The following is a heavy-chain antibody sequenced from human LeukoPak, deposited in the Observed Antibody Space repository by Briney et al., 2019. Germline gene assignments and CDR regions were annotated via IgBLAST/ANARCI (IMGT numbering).Heavy chain of an antibody. CDR2: LYYSGIT. CDR3: ARVHGSGYKIYNWFDP. J-gene: IGHJ5*02. Sequence: SETLSLTCTVSGGSISNYYWSWIRQPPGKGLEWIGNLYYSGITYYNPSLKSRVTMSVDTSKNQFSLKLTSVTAADTAVYYCARVHGSGYKIYNWFDPWGQGTLVTVSS. CDR1: GGSISNYY. D-gene: IGHD5-12*01. V-gene: IGHV4-59*12.